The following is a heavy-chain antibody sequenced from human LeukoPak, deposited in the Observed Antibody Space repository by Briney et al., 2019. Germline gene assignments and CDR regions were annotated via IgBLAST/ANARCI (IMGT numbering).Heavy chain of an antibody. J-gene: IGHJ6*03. CDR3: ARAQRGCSGWYPRGDYYYYMDV. CDR2: MNPNSGNT. V-gene: IGHV1-8*01. Sequence: GASVKVSCKASGYTFTSYDINWVRQATGQGLECMGWMNPNSGNTGYAQKFQGRVTMTRNTSISTAYMELSSLRSEDTAVYYCARAQRGCSGWYPRGDYYYYMDVWGKGTTVTISS. D-gene: IGHD6-19*01. CDR1: GYTFTSYD.